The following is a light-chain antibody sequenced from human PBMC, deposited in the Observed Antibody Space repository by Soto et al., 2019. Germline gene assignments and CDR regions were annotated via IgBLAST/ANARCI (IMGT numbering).Light chain of an antibody. V-gene: IGLV1-44*01. CDR1: SSNIGSNT. CDR2: SNN. CDR3: AAWDDSRNGWV. Sequence: QSVLTQPPSASGTPGQRVTISCSGSSSNIGSNTVNWYQQLPGTAPKLLIYSNNQRPSGVPDRFSGSKSGTSASLAISGLQAEDEADYYCAAWDDSRNGWVFCGGTKLTVL. J-gene: IGLJ3*02.